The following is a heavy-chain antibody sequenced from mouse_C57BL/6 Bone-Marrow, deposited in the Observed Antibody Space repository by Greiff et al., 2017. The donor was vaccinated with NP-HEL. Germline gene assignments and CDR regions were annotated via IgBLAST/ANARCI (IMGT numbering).Heavy chain of an antibody. CDR3: ARAYYSNYGFAY. Sequence: QVQLQQPGAELVKPGASVKLSCKASGYTFTSYWLHWVKQRPGQGLEWIGMIHPNSGSTNYNEKFKSKATLTVDKSSSTAYMQLSSLTSEDSAVYYFARAYYSNYGFAYWGQGTLVTVSA. J-gene: IGHJ3*01. V-gene: IGHV1-64*01. D-gene: IGHD2-5*01. CDR2: IHPNSGST. CDR1: GYTFTSYW.